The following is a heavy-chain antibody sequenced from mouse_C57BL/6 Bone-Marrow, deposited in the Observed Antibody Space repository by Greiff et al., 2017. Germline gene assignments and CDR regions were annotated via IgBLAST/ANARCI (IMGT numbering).Heavy chain of an antibody. Sequence: EVKLVESGGGLVKPGGSLKLSCAASGFSFSSYAMSWVRQTPEKRLEWVATISDGGSYTYYPDNVKGRFTISRDNAKNNLYLQMSHLKSEDTAMYYCARDRDPDYWGQGTTLTVSS. J-gene: IGHJ2*01. CDR1: GFSFSSYA. V-gene: IGHV5-4*01. CDR3: ARDRDPDY. CDR2: ISDGGSYT.